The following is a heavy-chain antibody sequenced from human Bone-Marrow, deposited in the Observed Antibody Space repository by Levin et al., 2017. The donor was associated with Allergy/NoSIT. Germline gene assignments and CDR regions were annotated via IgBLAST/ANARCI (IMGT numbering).Heavy chain of an antibody. V-gene: IGHV1-69*02. CDR3: ARGGQYGTGTHYDY. D-gene: IGHD3-10*01. CDR2: IVPVLGIT. CDR1: GGSFGTYT. Sequence: SVKVSCKASGGSFGTYTVNWVRQAPGQGLQWMGRIVPVLGITNYAENLQGRVTMTADTSTNTVILDLSSLRSDDTAVYYCARGGQYGTGTHYDYWGQGSLVAVSS. J-gene: IGHJ4*02.